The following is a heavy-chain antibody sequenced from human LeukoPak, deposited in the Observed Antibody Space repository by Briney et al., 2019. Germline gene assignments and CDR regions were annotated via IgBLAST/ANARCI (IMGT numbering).Heavy chain of an antibody. V-gene: IGHV1-69*13. Sequence: GASVKVSCKXSGGTFSSYAISWVRQAPGQGLEWMGGFIPIFGTANYSQKFQGRFTITGDESTSTATMQLSSLRPEATAVHTVAGDPEYYYGSGSYYNDYWGQGTLVTVPS. D-gene: IGHD3-10*01. CDR1: GGTFSSYA. J-gene: IGHJ4*02. CDR2: FIPIFGTA. CDR3: AGDPEYYYGSGSYYNDY.